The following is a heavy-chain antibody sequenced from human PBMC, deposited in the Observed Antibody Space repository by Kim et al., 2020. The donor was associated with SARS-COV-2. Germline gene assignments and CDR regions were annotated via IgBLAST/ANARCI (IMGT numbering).Heavy chain of an antibody. Sequence: SETLSLTCTVSGGSISSSSYYWGWIRQPPGKGLEWIGSIYYSGSTYYNPSLKSRVTISVDTSKNQFSLKLSSVTAADTAVYYCARQRITMIGVVKFSNQYYFDYWGQGTLVTVSS. V-gene: IGHV4-39*01. D-gene: IGHD3-22*01. J-gene: IGHJ4*02. CDR2: IYYSGST. CDR1: GGSISSSSYY. CDR3: ARQRITMIGVVKFSNQYYFDY.